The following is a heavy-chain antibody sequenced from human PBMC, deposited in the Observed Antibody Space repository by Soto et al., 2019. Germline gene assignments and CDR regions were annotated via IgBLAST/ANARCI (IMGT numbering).Heavy chain of an antibody. CDR1: GGSISSSNW. J-gene: IGHJ6*02. V-gene: IGHV4-4*02. D-gene: IGHD3-3*01. CDR2: IYHSGST. Sequence: PSETLSLTCAVSGGSISSSNWWSWVRQPPGKGLEWIGEIYHSGSTNYNPSLKSRVTISVDKSKNQFSLKLSSVTAADTAVYYCARVRYYDFWSGDWRSDLYGMDVWGQGTTVTVSS. CDR3: ARVRYYDFWSGDWRSDLYGMDV.